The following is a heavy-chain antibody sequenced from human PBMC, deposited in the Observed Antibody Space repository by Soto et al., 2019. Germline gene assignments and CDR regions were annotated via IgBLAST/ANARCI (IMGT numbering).Heavy chain of an antibody. Sequence: QVQLQQWGAGLLKPSETLSLTCAVYGGSFSGYYWSWIRQPPGKGLEWIGEINHSGSTNYNPSLKSRVTISVDTSKNQFSLKLSSVTAADTAVYYCASRSMVRGVIKKWDWFDPWGQGTLVTVSS. V-gene: IGHV4-34*01. CDR3: ASRSMVRGVIKKWDWFDP. CDR2: INHSGST. J-gene: IGHJ5*02. CDR1: GGSFSGYY. D-gene: IGHD3-10*01.